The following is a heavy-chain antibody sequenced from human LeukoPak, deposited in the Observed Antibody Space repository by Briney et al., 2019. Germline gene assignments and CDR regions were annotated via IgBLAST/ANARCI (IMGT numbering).Heavy chain of an antibody. Sequence: GASVKVSCKASGYTFTGYYMHWVRQAPGQGLEWMGRINPNSGGTNYAQKFQGRVTMTRDTSISTAYMELSRLRSDDTAVYYCARSYYYGSGSRVDWFDPWGLGTLVTVSS. CDR3: ARSYYYGSGSRVDWFDP. V-gene: IGHV1-2*06. D-gene: IGHD3-10*01. CDR2: INPNSGGT. CDR1: GYTFTGYY. J-gene: IGHJ5*02.